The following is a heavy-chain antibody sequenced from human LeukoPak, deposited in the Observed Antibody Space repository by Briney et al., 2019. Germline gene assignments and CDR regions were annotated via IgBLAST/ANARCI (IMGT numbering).Heavy chain of an antibody. Sequence: MSSASLSLTWAVSGDSISSYYCSWIRQPPGKGLEWLAYIYASGNTDYTPSLKSRVTISVDTSKNQISLKLSSVTAAYTAVYYCARGGSALFDSWGQGTLLTVSS. CDR2: IYASGNT. CDR1: GDSISSYY. J-gene: IGHJ4*02. V-gene: IGHV4-4*09. D-gene: IGHD2-15*01. CDR3: ARGGSALFDS.